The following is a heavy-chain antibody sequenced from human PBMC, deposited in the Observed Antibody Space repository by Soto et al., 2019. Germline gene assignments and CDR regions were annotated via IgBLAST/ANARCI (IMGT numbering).Heavy chain of an antibody. V-gene: IGHV4-31*03. Sequence: SETLSLTCTVSGGSISSGGYYWSWIRQHPGKGLEWIGYIYYSGSTYYNPSLKSRVTISVDTSKNQFSLKLSSVTAADTAVYYCARKGDYADAFDIWGQGTMVTV. CDR1: GGSISSGGYY. J-gene: IGHJ3*02. D-gene: IGHD4-17*01. CDR3: ARKGDYADAFDI. CDR2: IYYSGST.